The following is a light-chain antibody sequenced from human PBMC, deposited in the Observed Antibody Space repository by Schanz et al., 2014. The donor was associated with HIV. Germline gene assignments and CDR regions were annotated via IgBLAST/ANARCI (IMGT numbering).Light chain of an antibody. J-gene: IGLJ2*01. CDR2: YDT. CDR1: NVGIKS. Sequence: SYELTQPPSVSVAPGKTASITCGGNNVGIKSVHWYQQKPGQAPVMVISYDTDRPSGIPERFSGSNSGHTATLTISRVEAGDEADYYCQVWDTFISAVFGGGTQLTVL. CDR3: QVWDTFISAV. V-gene: IGLV3-21*01.